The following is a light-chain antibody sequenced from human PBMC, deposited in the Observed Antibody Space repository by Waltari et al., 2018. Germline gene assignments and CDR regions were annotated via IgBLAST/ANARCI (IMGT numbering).Light chain of an antibody. CDR3: GADHGSGSSFVYV. J-gene: IGLJ1*01. CDR1: SGSSHSK. CDR2: VGHGGIVG. Sequence: QPVLTQPPSASASLGAPVTLTCTLSSGSSHSKADWSPSSPGQGPRFVMRVGHGGIVGSKGDGIPDRFSVLGSGLNRYLTIKNIQEEDESDYHCGADHGSGSSFVYVFGTGTKVTVL. V-gene: IGLV9-49*03.